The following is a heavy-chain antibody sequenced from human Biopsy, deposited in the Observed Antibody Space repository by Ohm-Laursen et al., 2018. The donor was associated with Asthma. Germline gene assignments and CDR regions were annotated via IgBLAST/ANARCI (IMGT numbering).Heavy chain of an antibody. V-gene: IGHV4-59*01. CDR2: VYYSGRT. J-gene: IGHJ4*02. Sequence: SQTLSLTCTVSGFSINNFYWSCIRQPPGKGLVSIGHVYYSGRTNYNPSLKSRVTISIDASKNQFSLKLSSVTAADTAVYYCARGVERVTGLLDHFDSWGQGTLVTVSS. CDR3: ARGVERVTGLLDHFDS. CDR1: GFSINNFY. D-gene: IGHD2-21*02.